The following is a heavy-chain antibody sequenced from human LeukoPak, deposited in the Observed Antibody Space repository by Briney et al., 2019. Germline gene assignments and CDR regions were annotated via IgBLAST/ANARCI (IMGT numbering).Heavy chain of an antibody. J-gene: IGHJ5*02. Sequence: PGGSLRLSCAASGFTFSDSYMTWIRQAPGKGLEWVSYISGSGTIMYYADSVKGRFTISRDNAKNPLYLQMNSLRAEDTAVYYCAREGGGYYDSSGYYSWFDPWGQGTLVTVSS. D-gene: IGHD3-22*01. V-gene: IGHV3-11*04. CDR2: ISGSGTIM. CDR3: AREGGGYYDSSGYYSWFDP. CDR1: GFTFSDSY.